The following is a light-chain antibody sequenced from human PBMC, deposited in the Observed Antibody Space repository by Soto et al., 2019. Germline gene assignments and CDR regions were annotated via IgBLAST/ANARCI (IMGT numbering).Light chain of an antibody. CDR1: QSVSSSY. CDR2: GAS. Sequence: EIVLTQSPATLSLSPGERATLSCRASQSVSSSYLAWYQQKPGQAPRLLIYGASTRATGVPGRFSGSGSGTDFTLTISRLEPEDFAVYHCQQYGSLSWTFGQGTKVDI. J-gene: IGKJ1*01. V-gene: IGKV3-20*01. CDR3: QQYGSLSWT.